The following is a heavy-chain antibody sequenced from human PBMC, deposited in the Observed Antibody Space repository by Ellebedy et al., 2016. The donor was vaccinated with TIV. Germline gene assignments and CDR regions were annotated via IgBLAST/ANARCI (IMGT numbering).Heavy chain of an antibody. V-gene: IGHV3-30*03. D-gene: IGHD2-8*02. CDR2: ISYDGSHK. CDR1: GFTFSSYG. CDR3: ARDLVLDDYYYYGMDV. Sequence: GGSLRLSCAASGFTFSSYGMHWVRQAPGKGLQWVAVISYDGSHKYYADSVKGRFTISRDNSKNTLYLQMNSLRAEDTAVYYCARDLVLDDYYYYGMDVWGQGTTVTVSS. J-gene: IGHJ6*02.